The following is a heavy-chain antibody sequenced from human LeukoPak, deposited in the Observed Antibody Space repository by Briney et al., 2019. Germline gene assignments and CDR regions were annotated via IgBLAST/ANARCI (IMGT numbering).Heavy chain of an antibody. V-gene: IGHV3-66*01. D-gene: IGHD4/OR15-4a*01. CDR3: ARDSDYPDY. CDR2: IYSSANT. Sequence: GGSLRLSCATSGFNVSNNYMSWVRQAPGKGLEWVSVIYSSANTYYADSVKGRFTISRDTSKNTVYLQMNSLRAGDTAVYYCARDSDYPDYWGQGTLVTVS. J-gene: IGHJ4*02. CDR1: GFNVSNNY.